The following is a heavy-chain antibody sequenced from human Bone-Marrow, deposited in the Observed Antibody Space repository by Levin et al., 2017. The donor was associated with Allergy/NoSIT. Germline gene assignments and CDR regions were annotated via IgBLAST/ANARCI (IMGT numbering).Heavy chain of an antibody. CDR1: GYTFNSYA. D-gene: IGHD2-2*01. V-gene: IGHV1-18*01. CDR3: ARVGCSSTSCYVGNWFDP. CDR2: INTYNGNT. Sequence: GASVKVSCKASGYTFNSYALSWVRQAPGQGLEWLAWINTYNGNTNYAQKVQGRVTLTTDTSTNTAYMELRSLSSDDPAVYDCARVGCSSTSCYVGNWFDPWGQGTLVTVSS. J-gene: IGHJ5*02.